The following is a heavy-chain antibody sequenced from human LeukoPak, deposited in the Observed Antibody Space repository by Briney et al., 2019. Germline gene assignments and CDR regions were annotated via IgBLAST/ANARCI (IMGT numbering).Heavy chain of an antibody. V-gene: IGHV3-64*01. CDR1: GFTFSSYA. CDR3: AKGKTTVTDFDY. CDR2: ISSNGGST. J-gene: IGHJ4*02. D-gene: IGHD4-17*01. Sequence: PGGSLRLSCAASGFTFSSYAMHWVRQAPGKGLEYVSAISSNGGSTYYANSVKGRFTISRDNSKNTLYLQMGSLRAEDMAVYYCAKGKTTVTDFDYWGQGTLVTVSS.